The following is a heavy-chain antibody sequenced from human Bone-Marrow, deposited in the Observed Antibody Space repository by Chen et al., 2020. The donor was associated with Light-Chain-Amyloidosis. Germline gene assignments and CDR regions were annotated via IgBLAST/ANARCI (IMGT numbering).Heavy chain of an antibody. CDR1: GYTFPNYW. CDR3: ARRRDGYDFDY. Sequence: EVQLEQSGPEVKKPGESLKISCKGSGYTFPNYWIGWVRQMPGKGLEWMGVIYPDDSDARYSPSFEGQVHISADKSITTAYLQWGSLKASDTAMYYCARRRDGYDFDYWGQGTLVTVSS. V-gene: IGHV5-51*01. D-gene: IGHD5-12*01. J-gene: IGHJ4*02. CDR2: IYPDDSDA.